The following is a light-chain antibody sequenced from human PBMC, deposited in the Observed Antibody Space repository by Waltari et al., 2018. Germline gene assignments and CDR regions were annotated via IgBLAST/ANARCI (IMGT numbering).Light chain of an antibody. V-gene: IGLV2-14*03. Sequence: HSALTRPASVSGSPAQSITIFCTGTSSDVGGYNYSSWYHQHPGKAPKLMIFYVSYRPSGISNRFSGSKSGNTASLTISGLQAEDEADYYCSSYISSDTLELFGGGTSLTVL. CDR1: SSDVGGYNY. CDR3: SSYISSDTLEL. J-gene: IGLJ2*01. CDR2: YVS.